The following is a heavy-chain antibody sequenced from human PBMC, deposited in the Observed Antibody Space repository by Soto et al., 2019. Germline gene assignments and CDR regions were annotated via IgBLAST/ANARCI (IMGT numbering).Heavy chain of an antibody. D-gene: IGHD2-21*01. CDR1: GDAIGNGDYY. CDR2: IFHSGST. J-gene: IGHJ4*02. V-gene: IGHV4-31*03. Sequence: QVQLQESGPGLVKPSQTLSVTCTVSGDAIGNGDYYWTWIRQHPGKALEWLGNIFHSGSTYSNPSLKSRGTISLDTSKNMFALRLTSVTAADTAVYYCAREVMYSPSRGFPIINGGQGTLVTVSS. CDR3: AREVMYSPSRGFPIIN.